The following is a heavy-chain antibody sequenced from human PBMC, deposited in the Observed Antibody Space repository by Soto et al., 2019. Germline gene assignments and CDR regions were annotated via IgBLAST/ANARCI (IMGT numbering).Heavy chain of an antibody. CDR3: ARDRDSGYDYIWVFDY. V-gene: IGHV3-48*02. CDR1: GFTFSSYS. Sequence: EVQLAESGGGLVQPGGSLRLSCAASGFTFSSYSMNWVRQAPGKGLEWVSYISSSSSTIYYADSVKGRFTISRDNAKNSLYLQMNSLRDEDTAVYYCARDRDSGYDYIWVFDYWGQGTLVTVSS. J-gene: IGHJ4*02. D-gene: IGHD5-12*01. CDR2: ISSSSSTI.